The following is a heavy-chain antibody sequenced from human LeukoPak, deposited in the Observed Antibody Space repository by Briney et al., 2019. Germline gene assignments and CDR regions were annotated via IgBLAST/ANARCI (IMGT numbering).Heavy chain of an antibody. V-gene: IGHV1-69*13. CDR3: ARDQEAGPTQMSYYYYMDV. CDR1: GGTFSSYA. Sequence: GASVKVSCKASGGTFSSYAISWVRQAPGQGLEWMGGIIPIFGTANYAQKFQGRVTITADESTSTAYMELSSLRSDDTAVYYCARDQEAGPTQMSYYYYMDVWGKGTTVTVSS. D-gene: IGHD6-19*01. J-gene: IGHJ6*03. CDR2: IIPIFGTA.